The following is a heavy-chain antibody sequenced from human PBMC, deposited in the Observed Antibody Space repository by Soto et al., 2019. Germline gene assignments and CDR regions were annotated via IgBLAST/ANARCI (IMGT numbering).Heavy chain of an antibody. V-gene: IGHV3-23*01. CDR3: AKNEDKWLVPRYYYYGMDV. CDR2: ISGSGGST. CDR1: GFTFSSYA. Sequence: EVQLLESGGGLVQPGGSLRLSCAASGFTFSSYAMSWVRQAPGKGLEWVSAISGSGGSTYYADSVKGRFTISRDNSKNTLYLQMNSLRAEDTAVYYCAKNEDKWLVPRYYYYGMDVWGQGTTVTVSS. J-gene: IGHJ6*02. D-gene: IGHD6-19*01.